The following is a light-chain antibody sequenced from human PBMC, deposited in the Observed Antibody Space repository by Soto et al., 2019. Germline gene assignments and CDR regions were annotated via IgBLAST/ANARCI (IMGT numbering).Light chain of an antibody. Sequence: QSALTQPASVSGSPGQSITISCTGTSSDVGTYNLVSWYHQRPGKAPKLIIYEGIKRPSGVSNRFSGSKSGNTASLTISGLQAEDEAEYDCCSYAGSNSLIFGGGTKLTVL. V-gene: IGLV2-23*01. CDR1: SSDVGTYNL. CDR2: EGI. J-gene: IGLJ2*01. CDR3: CSYAGSNSLI.